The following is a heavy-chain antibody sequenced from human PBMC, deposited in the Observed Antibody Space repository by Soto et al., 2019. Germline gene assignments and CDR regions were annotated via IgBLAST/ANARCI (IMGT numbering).Heavy chain of an antibody. Sequence: SETLSLTCTVSGGSISSYYWSWIRQPPGKGLEWIGYIYYSGSTNYNPSLKSRVTISVDTSKNQFSLKLSSVTAADTAVYYCARSEGRYYEFWSGPKPLDYWGQGTLVNVSS. CDR2: IYYSGST. V-gene: IGHV4-59*01. D-gene: IGHD3-3*01. J-gene: IGHJ4*02. CDR3: ARSEGRYYEFWSGPKPLDY. CDR1: GGSISSYY.